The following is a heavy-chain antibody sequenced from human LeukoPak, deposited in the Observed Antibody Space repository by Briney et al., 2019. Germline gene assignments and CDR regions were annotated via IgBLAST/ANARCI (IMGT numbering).Heavy chain of an antibody. Sequence: ASVKVSCKASGYTFTSYYMHWVRQAPGQGLEWMGIINPSGGSTSYAQKFQGRVTMTRDTSTSTVYMELTSLRAEDTAVYYSTRRSRLPTTPFDFWRQGNLVTVST. CDR3: TRRSRLPTTPFDF. CDR2: INPSGGST. CDR1: GYTFTSYY. D-gene: IGHD2-21*01. V-gene: IGHV1-46*01. J-gene: IGHJ4*02.